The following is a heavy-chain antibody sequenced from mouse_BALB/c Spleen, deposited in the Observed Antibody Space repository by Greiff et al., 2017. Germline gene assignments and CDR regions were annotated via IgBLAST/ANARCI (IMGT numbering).Heavy chain of an antibody. J-gene: IGHJ4*01. V-gene: IGHV1S132*01. D-gene: IGHD2-4*01. Sequence: VQLQQSGAELVKPGASVKLSCKTSGYTFTSYWIQWVKQRPGQGLGWIGEIFPGTGTTYYNEKFKGKATLTIDTSSSTAYMQLSSLTSEDSAVYFCARGGLRPYYYAMDYWGQGTSVTVSS. CDR1: GYTFTSYW. CDR3: ARGGLRPYYYAMDY. CDR2: IFPGTGTT.